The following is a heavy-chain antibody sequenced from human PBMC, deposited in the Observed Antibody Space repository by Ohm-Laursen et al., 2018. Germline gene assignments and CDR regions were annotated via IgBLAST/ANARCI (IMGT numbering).Heavy chain of an antibody. CDR2: IWYDGNNK. D-gene: IGHD2-2*01. J-gene: IGHJ6*02. V-gene: IGHV3-33*01. CDR1: GFTFSSYG. CDR3: ARGKCSSTSCYYYGMDV. Sequence: SLRLSCTASGFTFSSYGTHWVRQAPGKGLEWVAVIWYDGNNKYYADSVKGRFTISRDNSKNMLYLQMNSLRAEDTAVYYCARGKCSSTSCYYYGMDVWGQGTTVTVSS.